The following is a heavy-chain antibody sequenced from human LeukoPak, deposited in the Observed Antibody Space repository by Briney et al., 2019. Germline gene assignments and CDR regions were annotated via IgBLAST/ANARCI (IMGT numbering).Heavy chain of an antibody. D-gene: IGHD6-19*01. Sequence: ETLSLTCTVSGGSISSYYWSWVRQAPGKGLEWVGRIKSKTDGGTTDYAAPVKGRFTISRDDSKNTLYLQMNSLKTEDTDVYYCTTDISEQWLVRFDYWGQGTLVTVSS. J-gene: IGHJ4*02. CDR2: IKSKTDGGTT. V-gene: IGHV3-15*01. CDR1: GGSISSYY. CDR3: TTDISEQWLVRFDY.